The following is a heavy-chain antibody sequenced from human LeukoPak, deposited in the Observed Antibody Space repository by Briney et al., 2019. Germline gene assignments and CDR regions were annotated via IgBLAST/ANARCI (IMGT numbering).Heavy chain of an antibody. CDR2: IKQDGSEK. V-gene: IGHV3-7*01. CDR3: ARGELWLFTNWFDP. CDR1: GFTFSSYW. J-gene: IGHJ5*02. D-gene: IGHD5-18*01. Sequence: SGGSLRLSCAASGFTFSSYWMSWVRQAPGKGLEWVANIKQDGSEKYYVDSVKGRFTISRDNAKNSLCLQMNSLRAEDTAVYYCARGELWLFTNWFDPWGQGTLVTVSS.